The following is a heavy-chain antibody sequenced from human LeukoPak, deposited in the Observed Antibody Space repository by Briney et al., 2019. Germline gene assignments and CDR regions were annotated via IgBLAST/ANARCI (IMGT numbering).Heavy chain of an antibody. CDR3: AGRAARFFDY. J-gene: IGHJ4*02. Sequence: SSETLSLTCTVSGDSLNSYYWSWIRQPPGEGLQWIGYIFHSGSSNYNASLRSRVAISVDTSKNQFSLKLTSVTAADTAVYYCAGRAARFFDYWGQGILVTVSS. CDR2: IFHSGSS. V-gene: IGHV4-59*01. CDR1: GDSLNSYY. D-gene: IGHD6-25*01.